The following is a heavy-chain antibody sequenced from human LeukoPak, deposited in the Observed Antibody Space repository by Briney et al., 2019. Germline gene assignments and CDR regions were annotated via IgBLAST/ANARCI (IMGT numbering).Heavy chain of an antibody. D-gene: IGHD6-13*01. V-gene: IGHV4-34*01. Sequence: SETLSLTCAVYGGSFSGYYWSWIRQPPGKGLEWIGEINHSGSTNYNPSLKSRVTISVDTSKNQFSLKLSSVTAADTAVYYCARTAQGTSSLEFDPWGQGTLVTVSS. CDR3: ARTAQGTSSLEFDP. CDR2: INHSGST. J-gene: IGHJ5*02. CDR1: GGSFSGYY.